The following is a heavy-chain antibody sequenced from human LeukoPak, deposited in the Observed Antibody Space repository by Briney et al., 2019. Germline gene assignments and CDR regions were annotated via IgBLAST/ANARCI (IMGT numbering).Heavy chain of an antibody. D-gene: IGHD5-18*01. CDR1: GFTFSSYA. J-gene: IGHJ6*02. Sequence: QSGGSLRLSCAASGFTFSSYAMYWVRQAPGKGLEWVSTIRGSGGTTYYADSVKGRFTISRDNSKNTLYLQMNSLRAEDTAVYYCARAKVDTAKILYYYYGMDVWGQGTTVTVSS. CDR3: ARAKVDTAKILYYYYGMDV. V-gene: IGHV3-23*01. CDR2: IRGSGGTT.